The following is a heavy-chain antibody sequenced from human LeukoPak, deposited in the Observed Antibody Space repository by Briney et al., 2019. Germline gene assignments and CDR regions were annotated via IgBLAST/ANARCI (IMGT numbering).Heavy chain of an antibody. J-gene: IGHJ4*02. CDR2: ISGSGGST. V-gene: IGHV3-23*01. CDR3: AKGKHPTVTTFFDY. CDR1: GFTFSNYG. Sequence: GGSLRLSCAASGFTFSNYGMSWVRQAPGKGLEWVSAISGSGGSTYYADSVKGRFTISRDNSKNTLYLQMNSLRAEDTAVYYCAKGKHPTVTTFFDYWGQGTLVTVSS. D-gene: IGHD4-17*01.